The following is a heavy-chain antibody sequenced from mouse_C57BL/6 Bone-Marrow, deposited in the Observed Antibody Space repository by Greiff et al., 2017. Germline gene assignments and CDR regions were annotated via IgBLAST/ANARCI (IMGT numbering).Heavy chain of an antibody. Sequence: VQLQQPGAELVMPGASVKLSCKASGYTFTSYWMHWVKQRPGQGLEWIGEFDPSDSYTNYNQTFKGKSTLTVDKSSNTAYMQLSCLTSEDSAVXYCVRSAGSSYNWYLDVWGTGTTVTVSS. J-gene: IGHJ1*03. CDR1: GYTFTSYW. CDR3: VRSAGSSYNWYLDV. D-gene: IGHD1-1*01. CDR2: FDPSDSYT. V-gene: IGHV1-69*01.